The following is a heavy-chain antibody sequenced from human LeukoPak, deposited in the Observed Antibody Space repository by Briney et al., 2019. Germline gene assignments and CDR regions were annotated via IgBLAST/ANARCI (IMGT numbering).Heavy chain of an antibody. Sequence: GRSLRLSCAASGLTFDNYAMHWVRQAPGKGLEWVSGISWNSDNIGYADSVKGRFTISRDNAKNSLYLQMNSLRVEDTALYYCAKDYGWGLLGGKFHYWGQGTLVTVSS. CDR3: AKDYGWGLLGGKFHY. CDR1: GLTFDNYA. D-gene: IGHD1-26*01. J-gene: IGHJ4*02. CDR2: ISWNSDNI. V-gene: IGHV3-9*01.